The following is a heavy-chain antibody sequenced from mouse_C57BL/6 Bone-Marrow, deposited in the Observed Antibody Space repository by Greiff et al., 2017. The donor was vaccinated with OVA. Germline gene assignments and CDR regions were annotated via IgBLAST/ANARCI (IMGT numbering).Heavy chain of an antibody. CDR3: ARAPCDRAMDY. Sequence: EVQLVESGGGLVQSGRSLRLSCATSGFTFSDFYMEWVRKAPGKGLEWIAASRNKANDYTTEYSASVKGRFIVSRDTSQSILYLQMNALRAEDTAIYYCARAPCDRAMDYWGQGTSVTVSS. J-gene: IGHJ4*01. V-gene: IGHV7-1*01. D-gene: IGHD3-2*01. CDR2: SRNKANDYTT. CDR1: GFTFSDFY.